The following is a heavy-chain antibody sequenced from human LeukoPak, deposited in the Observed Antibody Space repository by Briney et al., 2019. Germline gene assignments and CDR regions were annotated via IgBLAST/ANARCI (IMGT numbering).Heavy chain of an antibody. D-gene: IGHD3-10*01. V-gene: IGHV1-69*05. CDR3: ARDMYGSGSFDY. CDR1: GGTFSSYA. J-gene: IGHJ4*02. CDR2: IIPIFGTA. Sequence: SVKVSCKASGGTFSSYAISWVRHAPGQGLEWMGRIIPIFGTANYAQKFQGRVTITTDESTSTAYMELSSLRSEDTAVYYCARDMYGSGSFDYWGQGTLVTVPS.